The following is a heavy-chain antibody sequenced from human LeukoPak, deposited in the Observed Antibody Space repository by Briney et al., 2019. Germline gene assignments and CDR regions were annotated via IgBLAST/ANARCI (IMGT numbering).Heavy chain of an antibody. CDR1: GYTFTGYY. Sequence: ASVKVSCKASGYTFTGYYLHWVRQAPGQGLEWMGCVNPNSGDTNYAQKFQGSVTMTRDTSISTVYTELSRLRSDDTAVYYCARASGSYWWFDSWGQGTLVTVSS. V-gene: IGHV1-2*02. CDR2: VNPNSGDT. CDR3: ARASGSYWWFDS. J-gene: IGHJ5*01. D-gene: IGHD1-26*01.